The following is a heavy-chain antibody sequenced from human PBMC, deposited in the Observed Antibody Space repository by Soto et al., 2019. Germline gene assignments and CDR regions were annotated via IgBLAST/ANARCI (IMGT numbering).Heavy chain of an antibody. CDR1: GFTFSSYS. V-gene: IGHV3-48*02. Sequence: EVQLVESGGGLVQPGGSLRLSCAASGFTFSSYSMNWVRQAPGKGLEWLSYISSSISTMHYADSVKVRFTISRDNAKNTRYLQINSLSDEDTAVDDCAREVRDTAVADFDYWGQGTLVTVSS. CDR3: AREVRDTAVADFDY. CDR2: ISSSISTM. D-gene: IGHD5-18*01. J-gene: IGHJ4*02.